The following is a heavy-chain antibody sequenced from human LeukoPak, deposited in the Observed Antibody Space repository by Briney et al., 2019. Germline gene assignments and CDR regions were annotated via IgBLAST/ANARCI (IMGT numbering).Heavy chain of an antibody. D-gene: IGHD2-15*01. J-gene: IGHJ3*01. CDR3: ARDNDSGGYDVFDV. CDR2: IKPSTGVT. CDR1: GYTFTDFY. Sequence: ASVKVSCKASGYTFTDFYLHWVRQAPGQGLEWMGRIKPSTGVTTYAPNFQGRVTMATDTSINTAYMELSSLTSADTGVYYCARDNDSGGYDVFDVWGQRSIVTVSS. V-gene: IGHV1-2*05.